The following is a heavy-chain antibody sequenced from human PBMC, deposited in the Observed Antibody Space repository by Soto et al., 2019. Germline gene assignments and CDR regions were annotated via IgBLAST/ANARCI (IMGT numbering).Heavy chain of an antibody. Sequence: QVQLVQSGAEVKKPGSSVKVSCKASGGTLSSYTFSWVRQAPGQGLEWMGRVISNLGVTHYAKKFQGRFTIVVDTATSTAYMELNSLRYEDTAGYYCARDKGYCSDTSCPDFDYWGQGTLGTVAS. J-gene: IGHJ4*02. CDR2: VISNLGVT. CDR3: ARDKGYCSDTSCPDFDY. D-gene: IGHD2-15*01. V-gene: IGHV1-69*08. CDR1: GGTLSSYT.